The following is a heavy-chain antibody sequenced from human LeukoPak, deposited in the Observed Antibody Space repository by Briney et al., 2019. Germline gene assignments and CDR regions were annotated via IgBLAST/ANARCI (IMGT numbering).Heavy chain of an antibody. CDR1: GYSISSGYY. CDR2: IYHSGKS. V-gene: IGHV4-38-2*02. Sequence: SETLSLTCSVSGYSISSGYYWDWIRPPPGKGLEWIASIYHSGKSYYNPSLESRVTISVDTSKNQISLKLSSVTAADTAVYYCASLRWELAFDPWGQGTLVTVSS. CDR3: ASLRWELAFDP. D-gene: IGHD1-26*01. J-gene: IGHJ5*02.